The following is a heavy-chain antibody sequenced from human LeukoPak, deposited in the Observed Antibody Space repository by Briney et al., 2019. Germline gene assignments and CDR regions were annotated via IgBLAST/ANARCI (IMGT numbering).Heavy chain of an antibody. J-gene: IGHJ4*02. CDR2: IWYDGSNK. CDR3: ARGWLRYRVPFDY. V-gene: IGHV3-33*01. CDR1: GFTFSSYG. D-gene: IGHD5-12*01. Sequence: GRSLRLSCAASGFTFSSYGMRWVRQAPGKGLEWVAVIWYDGSNKYYADSVKGRFTISRDNSKNTLYLQMNSLRAEDTAVYYCARGWLRYRVPFDYWGQGTLVTVSP.